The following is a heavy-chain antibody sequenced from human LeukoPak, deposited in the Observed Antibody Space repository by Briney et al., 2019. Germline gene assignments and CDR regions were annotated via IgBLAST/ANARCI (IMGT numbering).Heavy chain of an antibody. J-gene: IGHJ6*02. Sequence: GGSLRLSCAASRLSISFYWMRWVRQVPGKGLEWLANINQEGTEKNYVDSVKGRFTISRDNAKNSVYLQMNRLRDEDTAVYHCARDPEGDDYDMDVWGQGTTVTVSS. V-gene: IGHV3-7*04. CDR3: ARDPEGDDYDMDV. D-gene: IGHD3-16*01. CDR2: INQEGTEK. CDR1: RLSISFYW.